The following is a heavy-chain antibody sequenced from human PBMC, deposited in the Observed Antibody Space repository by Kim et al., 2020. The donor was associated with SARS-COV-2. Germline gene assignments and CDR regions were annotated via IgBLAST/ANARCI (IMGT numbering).Heavy chain of an antibody. J-gene: IGHJ6*02. CDR1: GYTFTGYY. CDR3: AREGYCSSTSCQPYYYYGMDV. V-gene: IGHV1-2*02. D-gene: IGHD2-2*01. CDR2: INPNSGGT. Sequence: ASVKVSCKASGYTFTGYYMHWVRQAPGQGLEWMGWINPNSGGTNYAQKFQGRVTMTRDTSISTAYMELSRLRSEDTAVYYCAREGYCSSTSCQPYYYYGMDVWGQGTTVTVSS.